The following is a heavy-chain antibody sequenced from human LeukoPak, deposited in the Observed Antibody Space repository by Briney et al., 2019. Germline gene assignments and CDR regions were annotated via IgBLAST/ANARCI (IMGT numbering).Heavy chain of an antibody. D-gene: IGHD2-2*01. CDR3: ASGYCSSTSCSRNAFDI. Sequence: GGSLRLSCAASGFTFSSYWMSWVRQAPGKGLEWVANIKQDGSEKYYVDSVKGRFTISRDNAKNSLYLQMNSLRAEDTAVYYCASGYCSSTSCSRNAFDIWGQGTMVTVSS. J-gene: IGHJ3*02. CDR2: IKQDGSEK. V-gene: IGHV3-7*03. CDR1: GFTFSSYW.